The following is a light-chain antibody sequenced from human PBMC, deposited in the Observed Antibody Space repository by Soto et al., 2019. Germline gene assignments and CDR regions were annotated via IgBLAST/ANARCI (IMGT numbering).Light chain of an antibody. CDR2: GTS. CDR1: QNISRS. V-gene: IGKV3-15*01. J-gene: IGKJ1*01. Sequence: EIVMTQSPVTLSVSPGERATLSCRASQNISRSLAWYQQKPGQGPSLLIYGTSTRAGGVPARFSGGGSGAEYTLTISSLQSEDFAVYYCQQYDKWPRTFGQGTKVDIK. CDR3: QQYDKWPRT.